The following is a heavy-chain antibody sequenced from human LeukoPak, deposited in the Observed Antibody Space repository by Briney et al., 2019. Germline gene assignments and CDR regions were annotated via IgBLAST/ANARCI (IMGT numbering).Heavy chain of an antibody. J-gene: IGHJ4*02. CDR2: INPNSGNT. Sequence: ASVKVSCKASGYTFTGYYMHWVRQAPGQGLEWMGWINPNSGNTGYAQKFQGRVTMTRNTSISTAYMELSSLRSEDTAVYYCARVLGGYYYGYWGQGTLVTVSS. V-gene: IGHV1-8*02. CDR3: ARVLGGYYYGY. D-gene: IGHD3-22*01. CDR1: GYTFTGYY.